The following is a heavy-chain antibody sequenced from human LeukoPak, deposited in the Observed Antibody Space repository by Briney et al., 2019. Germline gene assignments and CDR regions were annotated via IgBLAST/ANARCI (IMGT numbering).Heavy chain of an antibody. Sequence: ASVKVSCKASGYTFTSYYMHWVRQAPGQGLEWVGITNPSGGSTTYAQKLQGRVTMTGDTSTSTVYMELSSLRSEDTAVYYCARDVAAAGQIDYWGQGTLVTVSS. CDR3: ARDVAAAGQIDY. D-gene: IGHD6-13*01. CDR2: TNPSGGST. CDR1: GYTFTSYY. J-gene: IGHJ4*02. V-gene: IGHV1-46*01.